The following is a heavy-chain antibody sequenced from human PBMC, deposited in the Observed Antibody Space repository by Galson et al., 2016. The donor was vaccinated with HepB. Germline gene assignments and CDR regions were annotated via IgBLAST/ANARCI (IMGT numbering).Heavy chain of an antibody. CDR3: ASYFDFWSGYHFDN. D-gene: IGHD3-3*01. J-gene: IGHJ4*02. V-gene: IGHV3-23*01. CDR1: GFTFSSYA. CDR2: ISGSGGST. Sequence: SLRLSCAASGFTFSSYAMSWVRQAPGKGLEWVSGISGSGGSTYYADSVKGRFTISRDHSKNTLYLQMNSLRAEDTAVYYCASYFDFWSGYHFDNWGQGTLVTVSS.